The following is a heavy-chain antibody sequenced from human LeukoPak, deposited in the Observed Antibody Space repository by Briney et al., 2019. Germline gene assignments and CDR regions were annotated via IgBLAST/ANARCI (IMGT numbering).Heavy chain of an antibody. CDR1: GGSISSGSYY. D-gene: IGHD2-2*01. J-gene: IGHJ6*04. V-gene: IGHV4-61*02. CDR2: IYTSGTT. CDR3: ARVEMGSEVSCCFAAV. Sequence: SETLSLTCPVSGGSISSGSYYWSWIRQPAGKGLEGIGRIYTSGTTNYNPSLESRVTMSVDTSKNQFSLNLSSVTAADTAVYYCARVEMGSEVSCCFAAVWGKGTTVTVSS.